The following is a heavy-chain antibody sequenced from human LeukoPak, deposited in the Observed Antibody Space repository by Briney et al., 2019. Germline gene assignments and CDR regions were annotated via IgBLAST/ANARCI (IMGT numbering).Heavy chain of an antibody. V-gene: IGHV3-23*01. CDR3: ARDWVGAFDI. CDR1: GFTFSSYA. J-gene: IGHJ3*02. Sequence: GGSLRLSCAASGFTFSSYAISWVRQAPGKGLEWVSGISCSGGTTHYADSVKGRFTISRDNSKNTLYLQMNSLRAEDTAVYYCARDWVGAFDIWGQGTMVTVS. CDR2: ISCSGGTT. D-gene: IGHD3-16*01.